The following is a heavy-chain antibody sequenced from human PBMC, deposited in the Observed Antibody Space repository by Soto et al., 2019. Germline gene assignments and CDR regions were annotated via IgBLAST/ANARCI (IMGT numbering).Heavy chain of an antibody. Sequence: SETLSLPCPVSCGSISSGGYYWSWIRQHPGKGLEWIGYIYYSGSTYYNPSLKSRVTISVDTSKNQFSLKLSSVTAADTAVYYCARDQGYSYGLDYWGQGTLVTVSS. CDR1: CGSISSGGYY. D-gene: IGHD5-18*01. J-gene: IGHJ4*02. CDR3: ARDQGYSYGLDY. CDR2: IYYSGST. V-gene: IGHV4-31*03.